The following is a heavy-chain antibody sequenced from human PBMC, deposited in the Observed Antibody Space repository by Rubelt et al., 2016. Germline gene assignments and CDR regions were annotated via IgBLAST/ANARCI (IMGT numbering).Heavy chain of an antibody. CDR3: ASSDCSSTSCYGYYYYGMDV. V-gene: IGHV4-34*10. J-gene: IGHJ6*02. D-gene: IGHD2-2*01. CDR1: GGSFSAYY. CDR2: INHSGST. Sequence: QVQLQESGPGLVKPSETLSLTCAVYGGSFSAYYWSWIRQSPGKGLEWIGEINHSGSTNYNPSLKSRVTISVVTSKNQFSLKLSSVTAADTAVYYCASSDCSSTSCYGYYYYGMDVWGQGTTVTVSS.